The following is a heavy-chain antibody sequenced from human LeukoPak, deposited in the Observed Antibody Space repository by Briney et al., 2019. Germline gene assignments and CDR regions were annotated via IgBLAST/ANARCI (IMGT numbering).Heavy chain of an antibody. CDR1: GFTFSRYA. Sequence: GGSLRLSCSASGFTFSRYAMHWVRQAPGKGLEYVSAISSNGGSTYYADSLKGRFTISRDNSKNTLYLQMNSLRAADTATYFCVKDAPLPFDFWGQGALVIVSS. V-gene: IGHV3-64D*06. CDR2: ISSNGGST. CDR3: VKDAPLPFDF. J-gene: IGHJ4*02.